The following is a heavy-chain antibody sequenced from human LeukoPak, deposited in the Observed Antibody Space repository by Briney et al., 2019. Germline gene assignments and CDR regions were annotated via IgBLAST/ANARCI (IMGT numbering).Heavy chain of an antibody. CDR3: AKDPPHVSWLFDY. D-gene: IGHD3-16*01. CDR1: GFTFSSYA. V-gene: IGHV3-23*01. Sequence: GGSLRLSCAASGFTFSSYAMSWVHQAPGKGLEWVSAITNSGGTTYYADSVKGRFTISRDNSKNTLYLQMNSLRAEDTAVYYCAKDPPHVSWLFDYWGQGTLVTVSS. CDR2: ITNSGGTT. J-gene: IGHJ4*02.